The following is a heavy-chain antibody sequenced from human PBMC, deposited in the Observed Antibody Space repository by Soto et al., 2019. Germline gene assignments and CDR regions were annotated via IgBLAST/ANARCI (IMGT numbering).Heavy chain of an antibody. J-gene: IGHJ3*02. CDR3: ARRYSSAFDI. Sequence: SETLSLTCTVSSGSMRTYYWTWIRQTPGKGLEWIAYIYHTGTTNYNPSVKSRVAIFLDMSKNHFSLSLSSVTAADTAVYYCARRYSSAFDIWGQGTMVTVSS. CDR1: SGSMRTYY. CDR2: IYHTGTT. D-gene: IGHD6-13*01. V-gene: IGHV4-59*08.